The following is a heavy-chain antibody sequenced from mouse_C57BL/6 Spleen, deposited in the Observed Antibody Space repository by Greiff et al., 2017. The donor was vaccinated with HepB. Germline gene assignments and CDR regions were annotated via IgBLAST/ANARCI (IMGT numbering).Heavy chain of an antibody. CDR3: AREGVTTVVAHWYFDV. J-gene: IGHJ1*03. CDR1: GFTFSSYA. V-gene: IGHV5-4*01. Sequence: EVQLVESGGGLVKPGGSLKLSCAASGFTFSSYAMSWVRQTPEKRLEWVATISDGGSYTYYPDNVKGRFTISRDNAKNNLYLQMSHLKSEDTAMYYCAREGVTTVVAHWYFDVWGTGTTVTVSS. CDR2: ISDGGSYT. D-gene: IGHD1-1*01.